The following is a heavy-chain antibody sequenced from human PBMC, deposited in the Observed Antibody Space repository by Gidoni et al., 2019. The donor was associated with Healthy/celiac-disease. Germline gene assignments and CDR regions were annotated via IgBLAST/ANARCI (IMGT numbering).Heavy chain of an antibody. V-gene: IGHV3-23*01. D-gene: IGHD4-4*01. J-gene: IGHJ5*02. CDR1: VFTFSSYA. CDR2: ISGSGGST. CDR3: AKDKLAVTTLKSHNWFDP. Sequence: EVQLLESGGGLVQPGGSLRLSCAASVFTFSSYAMSWVRQAPGKGLEWVSAISGSGGSTYYADSVKGRFTISRDNSKNTLYLQMNSLRAEDTAVYYCAKDKLAVTTLKSHNWFDPWGQGTLVTVSS.